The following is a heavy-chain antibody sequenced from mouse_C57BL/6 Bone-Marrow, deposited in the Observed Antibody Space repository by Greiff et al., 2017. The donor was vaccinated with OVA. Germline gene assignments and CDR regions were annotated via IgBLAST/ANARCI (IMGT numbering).Heavy chain of an antibody. V-gene: IGHV2-2*01. CDR3: ARKEEGNYGDFDY. CDR2: IWSGGST. J-gene: IGHJ2*01. Sequence: VQLQQSGPGLVQPSQRLSITCTVSGFSLTSYGVHWVRQSPGKGLEWLGVIWSGGSTDYNAAFISRLSISKDNSKSHVFFKMNRLQADDTAIFYCARKEEGNYGDFDYWGQGTTLTVSS. CDR1: GFSLTSYG. D-gene: IGHD2-1*01.